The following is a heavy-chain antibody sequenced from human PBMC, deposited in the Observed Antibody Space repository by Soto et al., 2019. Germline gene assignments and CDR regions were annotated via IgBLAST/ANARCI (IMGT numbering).Heavy chain of an antibody. CDR2: IIPIFGTA. CDR1: GGTFSSYA. D-gene: IGHD3-22*01. J-gene: IGHJ4*02. V-gene: IGHV1-69*13. Sequence: SVKVSCKASGGTFSSYAISWVRQAPGQGLEWMGGIIPIFGTANYAQKFQGRVTITADESTSTAYMELSSLRSEDTAVYYCARDSSRQRTKRRPDSSGYIQLAYWAQGT. CDR3: ARDSSRQRTKRRPDSSGYIQLAY.